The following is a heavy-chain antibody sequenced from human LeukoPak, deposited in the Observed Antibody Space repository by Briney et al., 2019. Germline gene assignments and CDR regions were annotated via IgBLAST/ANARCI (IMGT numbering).Heavy chain of an antibody. D-gene: IGHD2-21*01. Sequence: GGSLRLSCETSGFTFISYGMHWVRQTPGKGLEWVAVISKDGGNKFYADSLKGRVTISRDDSKKTIYLHLNTLRPEDSGIYYCAKDGGLPGDNYFDHWGLGTLVTVSS. CDR1: GFTFISYG. CDR2: ISKDGGNK. CDR3: AKDGGLPGDNYFDH. V-gene: IGHV3-30*18. J-gene: IGHJ4*02.